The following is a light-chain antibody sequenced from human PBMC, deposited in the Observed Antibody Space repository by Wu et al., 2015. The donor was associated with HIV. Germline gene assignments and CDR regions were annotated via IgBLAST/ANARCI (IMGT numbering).Light chain of an antibody. V-gene: IGKV3-15*01. J-gene: IGKJ1*01. CDR1: QSVSSN. CDR2: GVF. CDR3: QQYKNWPMT. Sequence: EIMMTQSPATLSVSPGGRITLSCRASQSVSSNLAWYQQKPGQAPRLLIYGVFTRATGIPARFSGSGSGTEITLTISSLQSEDSAVYFCQQYKNWPMTFGQGTKVEIK.